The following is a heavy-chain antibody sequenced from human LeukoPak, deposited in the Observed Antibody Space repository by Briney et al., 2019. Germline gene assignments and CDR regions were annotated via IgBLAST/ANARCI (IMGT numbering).Heavy chain of an antibody. CDR2: INPSGGST. J-gene: IGHJ4*02. V-gene: IGHV1-46*01. CDR3: ARDLRATPFDY. CDR1: GYTFTSYY. Sequence: ASVKVSCKASGYTFTSYYMHWVRQAPGQGLEWMGIINPSGGSTSYAQKFQGRVTMTRDVSTSTVYMELSSLRSDDTAVYYCARDLRATPFDYWGQGTLVTVSS. D-gene: IGHD2-15*01.